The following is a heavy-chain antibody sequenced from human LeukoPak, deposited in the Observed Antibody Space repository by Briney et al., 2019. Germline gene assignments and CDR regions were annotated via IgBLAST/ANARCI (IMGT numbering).Heavy chain of an antibody. J-gene: IGHJ4*02. D-gene: IGHD2-21*02. Sequence: GAALLLPCAASGFTFTSYAVSWGRRAPGKGLEGGSTNIGSGGSTYYADSVKGRFTISRDNSKNTLSLQMNSLRAEDTAVYYCAKSGLVTAIRSYFDYWGQGTLVTVSS. CDR3: AKSGLVTAIRSYFDY. CDR2: NIGSGGST. V-gene: IGHV3-23*01. CDR1: GFTFTSYA.